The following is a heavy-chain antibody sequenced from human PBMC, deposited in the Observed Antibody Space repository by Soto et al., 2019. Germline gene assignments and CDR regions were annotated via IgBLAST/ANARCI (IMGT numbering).Heavy chain of an antibody. Sequence: EVQVVQSGGGLVQPGRSLRLSCTVSGFNFEDCTLNWFRQAPGKGLEWVGFIRSRLYGGAVGYAASVKGRFTISRDSAETSLYLQMSSLRPEDTAFYYCAKDKTPRAYSGYEPSFNSWGQGTLVTVSS. V-gene: IGHV3-49*01. CDR3: AKDKTPRAYSGYEPSFNS. CDR2: IRSRLYGGAV. J-gene: IGHJ4*02. D-gene: IGHD5-12*01. CDR1: GFNFEDCT.